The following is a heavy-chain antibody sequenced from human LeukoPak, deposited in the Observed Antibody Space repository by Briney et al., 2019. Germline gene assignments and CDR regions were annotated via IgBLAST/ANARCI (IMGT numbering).Heavy chain of an antibody. D-gene: IGHD5-18*01. V-gene: IGHV3-48*03. CDR3: ARVRSGYSHENYFDY. CDR2: ISGSGSTI. CDR1: GFTFSNYE. J-gene: IGHJ4*02. Sequence: GGSLRLSCAASGFTFSNYEMNWVRQAPGKGLEWVSYISGSGSTIYYANSVKGRFTISRDNAKDSLYLQMNSLRAEDTAVYYCARVRSGYSHENYFDYWGQGTLVTVSS.